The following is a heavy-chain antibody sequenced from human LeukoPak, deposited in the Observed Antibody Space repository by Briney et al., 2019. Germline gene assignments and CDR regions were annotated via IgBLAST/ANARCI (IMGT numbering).Heavy chain of an antibody. D-gene: IGHD3-10*01. Sequence: PGGSLRLSCAASGFTFSSYGMHWVRQAPGKGLEWVAVIWYDGSNKYYADSVKGRFTISRDNSKNTLYLQMNSLRAEDTAVYYCARYGSGSYYLYGMDVWGQGTTVTVSS. J-gene: IGHJ6*02. V-gene: IGHV3-33*01. CDR2: IWYDGSNK. CDR1: GFTFSSYG. CDR3: ARYGSGSYYLYGMDV.